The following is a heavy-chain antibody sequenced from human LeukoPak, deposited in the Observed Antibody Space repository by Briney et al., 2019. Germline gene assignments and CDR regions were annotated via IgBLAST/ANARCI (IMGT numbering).Heavy chain of an antibody. CDR3: TTVSVDTAMVWGPGGDHFDY. CDR1: GFTFSNAW. J-gene: IGHJ4*02. CDR2: IKSKTDGGTT. Sequence: GGSLRLSCAASGFTFSNAWMSWVRQAPGKGLEWVGRIKSKTDGGTTDYAAPVKGRFTISRDDSKNTLYLQMNSLKTEDTAVYYCTTVSVDTAMVWGPGGDHFDYWGQGTLVTVSS. D-gene: IGHD5-18*01. V-gene: IGHV3-15*01.